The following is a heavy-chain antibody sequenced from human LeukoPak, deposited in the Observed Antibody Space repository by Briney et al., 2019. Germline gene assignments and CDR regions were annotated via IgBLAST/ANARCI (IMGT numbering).Heavy chain of an antibody. CDR1: GFTFGDYA. J-gene: IGHJ4*02. V-gene: IGHV3-49*03. D-gene: IGHD3-3*01. CDR3: TRGSDFWSGYYVNFDY. Sequence: GGSLRLSCTASGFTFGDYAMSWFRQAPGKGLEWVGFIRSKAYGGTTEYAASVKGRFTIPRDVSKSIAYLQMNSLKTEGTAVYYCTRGSDFWSGYYVNFDYWGQGTLVTVSS. CDR2: IRSKAYGGTT.